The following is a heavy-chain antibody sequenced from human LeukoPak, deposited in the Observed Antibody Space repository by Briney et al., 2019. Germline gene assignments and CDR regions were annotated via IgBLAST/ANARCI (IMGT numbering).Heavy chain of an antibody. CDR3: ARDFVVVVAATDYYYYGMDV. CDR2: IYYSGST. Sequence: SETLSLTCTVSGGSISSGDYYWSWIRQPPGKGLEWIGYIYYSGSTYYNPSPKSRVTISVDTSKNQFSLKLSSVTAADTAVYYCARDFVVVVAATDYYYYGMDVWGQGTTVTVSS. D-gene: IGHD2-15*01. V-gene: IGHV4-30-4*01. CDR1: GGSISSGDYY. J-gene: IGHJ6*02.